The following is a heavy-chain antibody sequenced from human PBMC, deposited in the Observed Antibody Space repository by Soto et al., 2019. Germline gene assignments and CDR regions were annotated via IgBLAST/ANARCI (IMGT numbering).Heavy chain of an antibody. J-gene: IGHJ5*02. V-gene: IGHV1-18*04. Sequence: ASVKVSCKASGYTFTSYGISWVRQAPGQGLEWMGWISAYNGNTNYAQELRGRVTMTTDTSTSTAYMELRSLRSDDTAVCYCARSVDDILTGYPLSVWFDPWGQGTLVTVSS. CDR3: ARSVDDILTGYPLSVWFDP. CDR2: ISAYNGNT. CDR1: GYTFTSYG. D-gene: IGHD3-9*01.